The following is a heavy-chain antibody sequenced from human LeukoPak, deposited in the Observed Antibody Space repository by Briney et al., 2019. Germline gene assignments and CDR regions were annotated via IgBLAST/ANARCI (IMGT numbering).Heavy chain of an antibody. J-gene: IGHJ4*02. V-gene: IGHV1-8*01. CDR1: GYTFTSYD. CDR3: ARGPDYYGSGSYYEHDY. D-gene: IGHD3-10*01. Sequence: ASVKVSCKASGYTFTSYDINWVRQATGQGLEWMGWMNPNSGNTGYAQKFQGRVTMTRNTSISTAYMELSSLRSEDTAVYYCARGPDYYGSGSYYEHDYWGQGTLVTVSS. CDR2: MNPNSGNT.